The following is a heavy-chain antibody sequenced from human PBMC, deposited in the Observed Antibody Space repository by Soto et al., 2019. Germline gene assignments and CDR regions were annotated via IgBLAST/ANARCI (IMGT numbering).Heavy chain of an antibody. V-gene: IGHV2-5*02. D-gene: IGHD2-15*01. CDR2: IYWDDDK. CDR3: AHRAVLCSGGTCYSHPFDF. Sequence: QITLKESGPTLVKPTQTLTLTCTFSGFSLTTTGVGVGWIRQPPGKALEWLAIIYWDDDKRYSPSLKSRLTITKDTSKNQVVLTMTNMDPVDTATYFWAHRAVLCSGGTCYSHPFDFWGQGTLVTVSS. CDR1: GFSLTTTGVG. J-gene: IGHJ4*02.